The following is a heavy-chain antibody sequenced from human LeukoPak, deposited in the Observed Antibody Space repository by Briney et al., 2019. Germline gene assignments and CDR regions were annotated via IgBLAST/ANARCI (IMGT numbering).Heavy chain of an antibody. CDR2: ITVNSGNT. CDR1: GYTFTNYG. CDR3: ARGLGGGWCYMDV. V-gene: IGHV1-18*01. D-gene: IGHD2-21*01. Sequence: ASVKVSCKASGYTFTNYGISWVRQAPGQGLEWMGWITVNSGNTRYTQNLQGRVTMTTDTSTNTAYMELRSLTSDDTAVYYCARGLGGGWCYMDVWGKGTTVTVSS. J-gene: IGHJ6*03.